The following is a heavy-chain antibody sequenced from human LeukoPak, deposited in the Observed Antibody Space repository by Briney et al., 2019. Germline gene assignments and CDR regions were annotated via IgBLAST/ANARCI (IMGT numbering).Heavy chain of an antibody. CDR3: ARVDGYCSGGSCYARKGYYYYMDV. D-gene: IGHD2-15*01. V-gene: IGHV1-2*02. CDR2: INPNSGGT. CDR1: GYTFTGYY. Sequence: ASVKVSCKASGYTFTGYYMHWVRQAPGQGLEWMGWINPNSGGTNYAQKFQGRVTMTRDTSISTAYMELSRLRSDDTAVYYCARVDGYCSGGSCYARKGYYYYMDVWGKGTTVTVSS. J-gene: IGHJ6*03.